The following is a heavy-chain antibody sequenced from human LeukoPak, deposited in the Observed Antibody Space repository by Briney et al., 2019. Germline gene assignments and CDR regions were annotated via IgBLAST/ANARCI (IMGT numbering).Heavy chain of an antibody. V-gene: IGHV3-48*01. D-gene: IGHD3-22*01. CDR2: ISSSSTTI. CDR3: ANPPTYYYDSSGYYSIPTLLGY. J-gene: IGHJ4*02. Sequence: TGGSLRLSCAASGFTFSTYSMNWVRQAPGKGLEWVSYISSSSTTIYYADSVKGRFTISRDNSKNTLYLQMNSLRAEDTAVYYCANPPTYYYDSSGYYSIPTLLGYWGQGTLVTVSS. CDR1: GFTFSTYS.